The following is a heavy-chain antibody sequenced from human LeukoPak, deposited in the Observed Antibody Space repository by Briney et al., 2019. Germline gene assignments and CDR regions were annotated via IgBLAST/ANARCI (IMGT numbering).Heavy chain of an antibody. D-gene: IGHD1-26*01. CDR3: ASGVYGGSYESSFDY. J-gene: IGHJ4*02. CDR2: MNPNSGNT. V-gene: IGHV1-8*02. Sequence: ASVKVSCKASGYTFTSYGISWVRQAPGQGLEWMGWMNPNSGNTGYAQKFQGRVTMTRNTSISTAYMELSSLRSEDTAVYYCASGVYGGSYESSFDYWGQGTLVTVSS. CDR1: GYTFTSYG.